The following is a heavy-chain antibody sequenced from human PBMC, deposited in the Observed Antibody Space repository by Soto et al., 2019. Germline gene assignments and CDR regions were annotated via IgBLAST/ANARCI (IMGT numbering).Heavy chain of an antibody. CDR2: MSPDGRDT. CDR1: GFTFTSHW. D-gene: IGHD6-6*01. V-gene: IGHV3-74*03. Sequence: EVQLVESGGGLVQPGGSLRLSCAASGFTFTSHWLHWVRQAPGEGLVWVSRMSPDGRDTKFADSVKGRFTISRDNAKSTLYLDMNSLRAEDTGVYYCARPKTKVYSAFDTWVQGTMVTVSS. J-gene: IGHJ3*02. CDR3: ARPKTKVYSAFDT.